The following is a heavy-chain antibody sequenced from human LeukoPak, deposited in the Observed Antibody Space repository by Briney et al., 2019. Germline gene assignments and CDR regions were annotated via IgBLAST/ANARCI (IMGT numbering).Heavy chain of an antibody. Sequence: SETLSLACTVSGGSISSGNYYWSWIRQPAGKGLEWIGRIHASGSTNYNPSLKSRVTISVDTSKNQFSLKLSSVTAADTAVYYCARVNRRWLQVRRYYFDYWGQGTLVTVSS. CDR2: IHASGST. CDR3: ARVNRRWLQVRRYYFDY. V-gene: IGHV4-61*02. J-gene: IGHJ4*02. CDR1: GGSISSGNYY. D-gene: IGHD5-24*01.